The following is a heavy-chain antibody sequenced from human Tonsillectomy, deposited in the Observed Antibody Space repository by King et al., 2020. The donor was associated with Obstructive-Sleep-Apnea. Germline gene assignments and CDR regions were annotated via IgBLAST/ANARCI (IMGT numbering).Heavy chain of an antibody. CDR1: GFTFSGYA. J-gene: IGHJ4*02. CDR2: ISYDRSNK. V-gene: IGHV3-30*04. Sequence: QLVQSGGGVVQPGRSLRLSCAASGFTFSGYAMHWVRQAPGKGLEWVAIISYDRSNKYYADSVKGRFTISRDNSNNTLYLQMNSLRAGDTAVYYCARLGAWQWLGHTESCDYWGQGTLVTVSS. D-gene: IGHD6-19*01. CDR3: ARLGAWQWLGHTESCDY.